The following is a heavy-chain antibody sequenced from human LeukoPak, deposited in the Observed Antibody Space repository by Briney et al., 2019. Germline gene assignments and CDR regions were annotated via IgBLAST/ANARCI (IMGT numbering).Heavy chain of an antibody. J-gene: IGHJ4*02. CDR3: AKDPYGGNSPLYFDY. V-gene: IGHV3-30*18. Sequence: ARSLRLSCAASGFTFNTYGMHWVPQAPGQGLEWLALISSDGTKKYYAVSLKGRFTISRDNSQNTLYLQMNSLRAEDTAVFYCAKDPYGGNSPLYFDYWGQGTLVTVSS. CDR1: GFTFNTYG. D-gene: IGHD4-23*01. CDR2: ISSDGTKK.